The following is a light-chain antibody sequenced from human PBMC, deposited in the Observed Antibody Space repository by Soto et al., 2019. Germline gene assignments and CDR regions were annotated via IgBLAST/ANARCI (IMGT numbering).Light chain of an antibody. J-gene: IGLJ3*02. CDR2: EVS. Sequence: QSVLTQPASVSGSPGQSITISCTGTSSDVGGYNFVSWYQHHPGKAPKLMIYEVSNRPSGVSIRFSGSKSGNTASLTISGLQAEDEADYYCSSDTTSSTCVFGGGTKVTVL. CDR3: SSDTTSSTCV. V-gene: IGLV2-14*01. CDR1: SSDVGGYNF.